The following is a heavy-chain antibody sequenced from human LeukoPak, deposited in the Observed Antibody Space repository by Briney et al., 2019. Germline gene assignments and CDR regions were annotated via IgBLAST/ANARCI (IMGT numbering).Heavy chain of an antibody. CDR1: GGSISSSSYY. J-gene: IGHJ3*02. CDR3: AGDLGSQNKDYDDAFDI. V-gene: IGHV4-39*07. Sequence: PSETLSLTCTVSGGSISSSSYYWGWIRQPPGKGLEWIGSIYYSGSTYYNPSLKSRVTTSVDTSKNQFSLKLSSVTAADTAVYYCAGDLGSQNKDYDDAFDIWGQGTMVTVSS. CDR2: IYYSGST. D-gene: IGHD4-17*01.